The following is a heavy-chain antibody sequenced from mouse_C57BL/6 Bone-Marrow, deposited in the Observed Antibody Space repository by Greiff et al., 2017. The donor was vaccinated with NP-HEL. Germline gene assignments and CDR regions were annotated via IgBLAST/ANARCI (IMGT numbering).Heavy chain of an antibody. D-gene: IGHD2-3*01. CDR2: INYDGSST. CDR1: GFTFSDYY. J-gene: IGHJ4*01. V-gene: IGHV5-16*01. CDR3: AREDDGDYVGDYAMDY. Sequence: EVKLMESEGGLVQPGSSMKLSCTASGFTFSDYYMAWVRQVPEKGLEWVANINYDGSSTYYLDSLKSRFIISRDNAKNMLYLQMSSLKSEDTATYYCAREDDGDYVGDYAMDYWGQGTSVTVSS.